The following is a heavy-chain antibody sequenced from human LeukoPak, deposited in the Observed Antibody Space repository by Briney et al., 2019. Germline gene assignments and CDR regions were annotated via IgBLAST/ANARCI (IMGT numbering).Heavy chain of an antibody. J-gene: IGHJ4*02. D-gene: IGHD6-19*01. CDR1: GFTFSSYG. CDR2: IWYDGGNK. CDR3: AAGGLVTRALGY. Sequence: GGSLRLSCAASGFTFSSYGMHWVRQAPGKGLEWVAVIWYDGGNKYYADSVKGRFTISRDNSKNTLYLQMNSLRAEDTAVYYCAAGGLVTRALGYWGQGTLVTVSS. V-gene: IGHV3-33*01.